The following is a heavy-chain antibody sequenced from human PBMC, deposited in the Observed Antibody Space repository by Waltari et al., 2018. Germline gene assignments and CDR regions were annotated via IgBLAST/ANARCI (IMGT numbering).Heavy chain of an antibody. D-gene: IGHD3-9*01. CDR1: GGSLSSSSYY. V-gene: IGHV4-39*01. CDR3: ATPYYDILTGYYGSIDY. CDR2: IYYSGST. Sequence: QLQLQESGPGLVKPSETLSLTCTFSGGSLSSSSYYWGWIRQPPGKGLEWIGSIYYSGSTDYNPSLKSRVTISGDTSKNQFSLKLSSVTAADTAVYYCATPYYDILTGYYGSIDYWGQGTLVTVSS. J-gene: IGHJ4*02.